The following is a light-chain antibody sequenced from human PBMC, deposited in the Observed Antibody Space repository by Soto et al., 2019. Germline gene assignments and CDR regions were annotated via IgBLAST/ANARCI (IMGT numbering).Light chain of an antibody. CDR2: EVS. CDR3: SSYAGSNNLV. V-gene: IGLV2-8*01. CDR1: SSDVGDSNY. Sequence: QSVLTQPPSASGSPGQSVTISCTGTSSDVGDSNYVSWYQQHPGKAPKLMIYEVSKRPSGVPDRFSASKSGDTASLTVSGLQAEDEADYYCSSYAGSNNLVFGGGTKLTVL. J-gene: IGLJ2*01.